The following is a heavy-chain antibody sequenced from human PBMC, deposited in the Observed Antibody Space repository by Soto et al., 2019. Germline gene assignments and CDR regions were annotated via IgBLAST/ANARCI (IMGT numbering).Heavy chain of an antibody. J-gene: IGHJ6*02. CDR1: GFSVSGNF. D-gene: IGHD6-13*01. CDR3: ARGPLVRVDYYYGMDV. Sequence: EVQLVETGGGLIQPGGSLRLSCVASGFSVSGNFMSWVRQPPGRGLEWVSILYTDDTTHYAESVKGRFTISRDNSKNTVYLQMNSLTADDTPVYYCARGPLVRVDYYYGMDVWGQGTTVTVSS. V-gene: IGHV3-53*02. CDR2: LYTDDTT.